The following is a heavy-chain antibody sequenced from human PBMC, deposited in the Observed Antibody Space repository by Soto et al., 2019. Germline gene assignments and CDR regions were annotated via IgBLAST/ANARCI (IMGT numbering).Heavy chain of an antibody. D-gene: IGHD1-7*01. V-gene: IGHV3-23*01. Sequence: GSLRLSCAASGFTFSSYAMSWVRQAPGKGLEWVSAISGSGGSTYYADSVKGRFTISRDNSKNTLYLQMNSLRAEDTAVYYCAKDPDWNYVGKDNWFDPWGQGTLVTVSS. CDR2: ISGSGGST. J-gene: IGHJ5*02. CDR3: AKDPDWNYVGKDNWFDP. CDR1: GFTFSSYA.